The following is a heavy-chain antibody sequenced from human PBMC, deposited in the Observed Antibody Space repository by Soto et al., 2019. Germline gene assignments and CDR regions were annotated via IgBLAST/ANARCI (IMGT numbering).Heavy chain of an antibody. CDR3: ARHHYYDSSGSSGAFDI. CDR1: GYSFTSYW. CDR2: IYPGDSDT. Sequence: PGESLKISCKGSGYSFTSYWIGWVRQMPGKGLEWMGIIYPGDSDTRYSPSFQGQVTISADKSISTAYLQWSSLKASDTAMYYCARHHYYDSSGSSGAFDIWGQGTMVTVSS. D-gene: IGHD3-22*01. J-gene: IGHJ3*02. V-gene: IGHV5-51*01.